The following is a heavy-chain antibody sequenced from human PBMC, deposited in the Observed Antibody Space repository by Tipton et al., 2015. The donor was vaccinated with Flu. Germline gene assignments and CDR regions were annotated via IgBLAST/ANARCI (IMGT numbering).Heavy chain of an antibody. CDR1: GASISSYY. CDR2: IYYSGIT. Sequence: GSLRLSCTVSGASISSYYWSWIRQPPGKGLEWIGSIYYSGITNYNPSLKSRVTISVDTSKNQFSLKLSSVTAADTAVYYCARVGGDYRDSSGFNPWFDLWGQGTLVTVSS. V-gene: IGHV4-59*01. CDR3: ARVGGDYRDSSGFNPWFDL. J-gene: IGHJ5*02. D-gene: IGHD3-22*01.